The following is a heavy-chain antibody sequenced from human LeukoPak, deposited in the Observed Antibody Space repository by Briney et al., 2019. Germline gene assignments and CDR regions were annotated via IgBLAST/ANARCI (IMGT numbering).Heavy chain of an antibody. Sequence: PSETLSLTCTVSGGSISSYYWSWVRQPPGKGLEWIGYIYYSGSTNYNPSLKSRVTISVDTSKNQFSLKLGSVTAADTAVYYCARQNGVDAFDIWGQGTMVTVSS. CDR2: IYYSGST. D-gene: IGHD1-1*01. CDR3: ARQNGVDAFDI. J-gene: IGHJ3*02. CDR1: GGSISSYY. V-gene: IGHV4-59*08.